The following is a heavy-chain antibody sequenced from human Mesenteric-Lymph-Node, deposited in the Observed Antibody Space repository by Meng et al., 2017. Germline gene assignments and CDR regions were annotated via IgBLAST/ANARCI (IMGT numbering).Heavy chain of an antibody. J-gene: IGHJ4*02. CDR3: ARNVRLRDGYNSDY. D-gene: IGHD5-24*01. CDR1: GFTFSSYS. V-gene: IGHV3-21*01. Sequence: EVQLVESGGGLVKPGGSLRLSCAASGFTFSSYSMNWVRQAPGKGLEWVSSISSSYIYYADSVKGRFTISRDNAKNSLYLQMNSLRAEDTAVYYCARNVRLRDGYNSDYWGQGTLVTVSS. CDR2: ISSSYI.